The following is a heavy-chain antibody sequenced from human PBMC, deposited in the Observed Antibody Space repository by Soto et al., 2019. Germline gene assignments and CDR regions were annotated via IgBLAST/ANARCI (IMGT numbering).Heavy chain of an antibody. CDR1: GITFSNYW. Sequence: GGSLRLSCVGSGITFSNYWMNWVRQTPGKGLEWVANIKPDGSAKAYVDSVKGRFTVSRDNAKNSLYLKMNSLRAEDTAVDFCAAWDISNPWGQGTLVTVSS. J-gene: IGHJ5*02. CDR2: IKPDGSAK. D-gene: IGHD2-15*01. CDR3: AAWDISNP. V-gene: IGHV3-7*01.